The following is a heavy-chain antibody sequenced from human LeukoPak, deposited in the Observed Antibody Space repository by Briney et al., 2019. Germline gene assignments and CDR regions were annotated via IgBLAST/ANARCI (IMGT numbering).Heavy chain of an antibody. J-gene: IGHJ6*02. Sequence: PSETLSLTCAVYGXSFSGYYWSWIRQPPGKGLEWIGEINHSGSTNYNPSLKSRVTISVDTSKNQFSLKLSSVTAADTAVYYCARGLTMVRGVIGYYYYGMDVWGQGTTVTVSS. CDR2: INHSGST. V-gene: IGHV4-34*01. D-gene: IGHD3-10*01. CDR1: GXSFSGYY. CDR3: ARGLTMVRGVIGYYYYGMDV.